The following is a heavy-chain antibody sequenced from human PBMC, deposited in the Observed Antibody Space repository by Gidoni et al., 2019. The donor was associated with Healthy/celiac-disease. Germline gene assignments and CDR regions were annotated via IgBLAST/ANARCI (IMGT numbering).Heavy chain of an antibody. J-gene: IGHJ6*02. V-gene: IGHV3-33*01. D-gene: IGHD2-15*01. Sequence: QVQLVESGGGVVQPGRSLRLSCAASGFTFVSYDMHWVRQAPGKGLEWVAVIWYDGSNKYYADSVKGRFTISRDNSKNTLYLQMNSLRAEDTAVYYWARARYCSGGSCYHYYYYGMDVWGQGTTVTVSS. CDR1: GFTFVSYD. CDR3: ARARYCSGGSCYHYYYYGMDV. CDR2: IWYDGSNK.